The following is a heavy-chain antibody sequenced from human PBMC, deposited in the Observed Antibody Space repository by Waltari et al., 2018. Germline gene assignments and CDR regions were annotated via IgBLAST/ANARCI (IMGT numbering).Heavy chain of an antibody. CDR3: ALTGYSSGWYANDAFDI. CDR1: GGSFSGYY. V-gene: IGHV4-34*01. Sequence: QVQLQQWGAGLLKPSETLSLTCAVYGGSFSGYYWSWIRQPPGKGLEWIGEINHSGSTNYNPSLKSRVTISVDASKNQFSLKLSSVTAADTAVYYCALTGYSSGWYANDAFDIWGQGTMVTVSS. J-gene: IGHJ3*02. D-gene: IGHD6-19*01. CDR2: INHSGST.